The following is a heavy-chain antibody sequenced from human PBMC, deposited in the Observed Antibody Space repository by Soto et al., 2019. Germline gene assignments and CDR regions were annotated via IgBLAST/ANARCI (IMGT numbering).Heavy chain of an antibody. V-gene: IGHV4-59*01. J-gene: IGHJ5*02. Sequence: PSETLSLTCNVSGGSIDSYYWTWLRQPPGKGLEWIGYISYSGSATYNPSLQSRVTISVDTSKRHFSLTLNSVTAADTAVYYCARDMFIYDSRTYHHPVNWFDPWGQGILVTVSS. CDR1: GGSIDSYY. CDR3: ARDMFIYDSRTYHHPVNWFDP. D-gene: IGHD3-10*01. CDR2: ISYSGSA.